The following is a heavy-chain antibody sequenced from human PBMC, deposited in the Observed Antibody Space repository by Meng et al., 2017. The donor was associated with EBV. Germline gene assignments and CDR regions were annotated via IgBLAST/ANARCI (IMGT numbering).Heavy chain of an antibody. D-gene: IGHD1-26*01. V-gene: IGHV3-11*01. J-gene: IGHJ4*02. CDR3: ASHPAYSGSYDGGY. Sequence: QGQMVGSGGGLVKPGGPLRLSCAASGFTFSDYYMSWIRQAPGKGLEWVSYISSSGSTIYYADSVKGQFTISRDNAKNSLYLQMNSLRAEDTAVYYCASHPAYSGSYDGGYWGQGTLVTVS. CDR1: GFTFSDYY. CDR2: ISSSGSTI.